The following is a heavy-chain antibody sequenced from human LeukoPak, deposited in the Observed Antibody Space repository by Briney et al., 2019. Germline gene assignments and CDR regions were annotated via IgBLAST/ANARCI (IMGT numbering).Heavy chain of an antibody. CDR2: IYHSGST. D-gene: IGHD6-13*01. CDR1: GGSISSSNW. CDR3: ARDPIAAAGGDY. J-gene: IGHJ4*02. V-gene: IGHV4-4*02. Sequence: PSETLSLTCAVSGGSISSSNWWGWVRQPPGKGLEWIGEIYHSGSTNYNPSLKSRVTISVDKSKNQFSLKLSSVTAADTAVYYCARDPIAAAGGDYWGQGTLVTVSS.